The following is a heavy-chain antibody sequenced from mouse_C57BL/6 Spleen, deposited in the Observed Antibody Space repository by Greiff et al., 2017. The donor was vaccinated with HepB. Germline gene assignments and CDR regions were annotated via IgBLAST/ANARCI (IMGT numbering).Heavy chain of an antibody. CDR2: ISYDGSN. CDR3: ARDPVTTVVEGAMDY. J-gene: IGHJ4*01. V-gene: IGHV3-6*01. D-gene: IGHD1-1*01. Sequence: EVKLMESGPGLVKPSQSLSLTCSVTGYSITSGYYWNWIRQFPGNKLEWMGYISYDGSNNYNPSLKNRISITRDTSKNQFFLKLNSVTTEDTATYYCARDPVTTVVEGAMDYWGQGTSVTVSS. CDR1: GYSITSGYY.